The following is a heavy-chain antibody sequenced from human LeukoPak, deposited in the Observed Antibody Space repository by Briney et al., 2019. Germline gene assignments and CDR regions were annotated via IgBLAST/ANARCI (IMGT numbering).Heavy chain of an antibody. CDR1: GFTFSSHA. D-gene: IGHD6-13*01. CDR2: ISSNGGYT. Sequence: GGSLRLSCAASGFTFSSHALHWVRQAPGKGLEYVSAISSNGGYTYYANSVKGRFTISRDNSKSTLYLQMGSLRAEDMALYFCARVGYSSPFDYWGQGTLVTVSS. CDR3: ARVGYSSPFDY. V-gene: IGHV3-64*01. J-gene: IGHJ4*02.